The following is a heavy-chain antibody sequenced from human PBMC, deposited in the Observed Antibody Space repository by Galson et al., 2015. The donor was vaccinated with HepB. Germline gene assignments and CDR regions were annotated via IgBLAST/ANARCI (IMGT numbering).Heavy chain of an antibody. V-gene: IGHV3-30-3*01. CDR3: AREALGMVYFDY. CDR2: ISYDASNE. J-gene: IGHJ4*02. Sequence: SLRLPCAASGFTFSSYAMLWVRQAPGKGLEWVAVISYDASNEYYADSVKGRFTISRDNSKSTLYLQMNSLRAEDTAVYYCAREALGMVYFDYWGQGTLVTVSS. D-gene: IGHD3-10*01. CDR1: GFTFSSYA.